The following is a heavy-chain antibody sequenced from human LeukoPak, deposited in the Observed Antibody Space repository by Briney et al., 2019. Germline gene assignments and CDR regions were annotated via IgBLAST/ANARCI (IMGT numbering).Heavy chain of an antibody. CDR2: IYHSGST. Sequence: PSETLSLTCTVSGGSISSGGYYWSWIRQPPGKGLEWIGYIYHSGSTYYNPSLKSRVTISVDRSKKQFFLRLTSVTAADTAVYYCACHAVRYSAYDREEDAFDIWGQGTMVTVSS. CDR1: GGSISSGGYY. J-gene: IGHJ3*02. D-gene: IGHD5-12*01. CDR3: ACHAVRYSAYDREEDAFDI. V-gene: IGHV4-30-2*01.